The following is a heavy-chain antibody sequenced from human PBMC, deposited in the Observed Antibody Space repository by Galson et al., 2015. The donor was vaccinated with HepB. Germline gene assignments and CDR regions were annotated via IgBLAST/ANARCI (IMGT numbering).Heavy chain of an antibody. CDR2: ISWDGIST. CDR3: AKDQSSTSSRAFDI. D-gene: IGHD2-2*01. Sequence: SLRLSCAASGFTFVDYTMHWARQAPGKGLEWVSLISWDGISTYYADSVKGRFTISRDNSKNSLYLQMNSLRAEDTAVYYCAKDQSSTSSRAFDIWGQGTMVTVSS. J-gene: IGHJ3*02. CDR1: GFTFVDYT. V-gene: IGHV3-43*01.